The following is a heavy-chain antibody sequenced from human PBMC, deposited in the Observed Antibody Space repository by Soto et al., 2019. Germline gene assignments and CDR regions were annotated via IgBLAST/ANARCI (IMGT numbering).Heavy chain of an antibody. J-gene: IGHJ4*02. CDR3: AHRIAAPGRTLDY. CDR2: IYWNDEA. D-gene: IGHD6-13*01. Sequence: QITLEESGPTLVRPTQTLTLTCTVSGFSLSTDAVGVAWIRQPPGKALEWLALIYWNDEARYKSSLNNRLTITQDTSKNQLVLTMTDMAPLDTATYFCAHRIAAPGRTLDYWGQGILVTVSS. V-gene: IGHV2-5*01. CDR1: GFSLSTDAVG.